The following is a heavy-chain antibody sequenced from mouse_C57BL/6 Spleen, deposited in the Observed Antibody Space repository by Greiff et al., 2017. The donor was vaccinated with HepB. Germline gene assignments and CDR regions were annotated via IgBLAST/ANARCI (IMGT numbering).Heavy chain of an antibody. CDR2: ISSGGDYI. CDR1: GFTFSSYA. D-gene: IGHD1-1*01. V-gene: IGHV5-9-1*02. Sequence: EVKLMESGEGLVKPGGSLKLSCAASGFTFSSYAMSWVRQTPEKRLEWVAYISSGGDYIYYADTVKGRFTISRDNARNTLYLQMSSLKSEDTAMYYCTRGYYYGSSSAWFAYWGQGTLVTVSA. J-gene: IGHJ3*01. CDR3: TRGYYYGSSSAWFAY.